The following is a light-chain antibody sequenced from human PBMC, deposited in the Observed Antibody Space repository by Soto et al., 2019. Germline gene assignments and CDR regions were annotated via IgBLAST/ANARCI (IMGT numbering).Light chain of an antibody. V-gene: IGKV3-11*01. Sequence: EVVLTQSPATLSLSPGERATLSCRASQSIDSSLAWYQQKLGQAPRLLIYDASNRAPGIPGRSSGSGSGTDFTLSISSREPEDFAVYYRQQRGAFGQGTKVEIK. CDR2: DAS. J-gene: IGKJ2*01. CDR3: QQRGA. CDR1: QSIDSS.